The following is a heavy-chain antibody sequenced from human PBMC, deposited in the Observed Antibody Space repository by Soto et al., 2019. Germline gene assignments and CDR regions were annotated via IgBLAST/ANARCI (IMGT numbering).Heavy chain of an antibody. CDR2: ISSSASTI. D-gene: IGHD6-13*01. CDR1: GFTFSSYE. J-gene: IGHJ4*02. Sequence: GGSLRFSCAASGFTFSSYEMNWVRQAPGKGLEWISYISSSASTIYYADSVEGPFNISRDNAKKSLYRQMHSLRAEDTAVYNCARSNLAAAGRYIDFWGQGTLVTVSS. CDR3: ARSNLAAAGRYIDF. V-gene: IGHV3-48*03.